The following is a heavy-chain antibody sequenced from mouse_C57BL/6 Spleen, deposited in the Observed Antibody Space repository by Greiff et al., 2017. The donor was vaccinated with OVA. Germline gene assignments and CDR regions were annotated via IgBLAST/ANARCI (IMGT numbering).Heavy chain of an antibody. CDR3: TRWGGTPYYFDY. J-gene: IGHJ2*01. Sequence: QVHVKQSGAELVRPGASVTLSCKASGYTFTDYEMHWVKQTPVHGLEWIGAIDPETGGTAYNQKFKGKAILTADKSSSTAYMELRSLTSEDSAVYYCTRWGGTPYYFDYWGQGTTLTVSS. CDR2: IDPETGGT. CDR1: GYTFTDYE. V-gene: IGHV1-15*01.